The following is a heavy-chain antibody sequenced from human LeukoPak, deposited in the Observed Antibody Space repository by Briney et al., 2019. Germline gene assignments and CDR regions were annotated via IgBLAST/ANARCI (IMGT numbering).Heavy chain of an antibody. V-gene: IGHV3-21*01. CDR2: ISSSSSYI. J-gene: IGHJ4*02. CDR1: GFTFSSYS. CDR3: ARGRSSSGSMNEF. Sequence: GGSLRLSCAASGFTFSSYSMNWVRQAPGKGLEWVSSISSSSSYIYYADSVKGRFTISRDNAKNSLYLQMNSLRVEDTAVYYCARGRSSSGSMNEFWGQGTLVTVSS. D-gene: IGHD3-10*01.